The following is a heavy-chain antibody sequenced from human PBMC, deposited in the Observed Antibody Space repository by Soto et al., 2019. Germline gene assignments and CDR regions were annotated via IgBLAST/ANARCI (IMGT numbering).Heavy chain of an antibody. CDR1: GFTFSNAW. J-gene: IGHJ4*02. Sequence: GGSLRLSCAASGFTFSNAWMSWVRQAPGKGLEWVGRIKSKTDGGTTDYAAPVKGRFTISRDDSKNTLYLQMNSLKTEDTAVYYCTTGSYIQLWFPTSDYWGQGTLVTSPQ. CDR3: TTGSYIQLWFPTSDY. CDR2: IKSKTDGGTT. V-gene: IGHV3-15*01. D-gene: IGHD5-18*01.